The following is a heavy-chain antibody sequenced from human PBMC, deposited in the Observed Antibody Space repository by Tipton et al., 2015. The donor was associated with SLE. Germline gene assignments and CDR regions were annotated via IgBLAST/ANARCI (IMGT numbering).Heavy chain of an antibody. J-gene: IGHJ2*01. D-gene: IGHD1-26*01. CDR1: GYSFTNSW. CDR2: IDPSDSDT. V-gene: IGHV5-51*03. CDR3: VTKGGFSGSWFFDN. Sequence: QLVQSGAEVKKPGEALQISCKTSGYSFTNSWIVWFRHMPGKGLECMGMIDPSDSDTRYNPSFQGHVSMSIDRSTTTVHLQWSSLKDADTAMYYCVTKGGFSGSWFFDNWGRGTLVSVSS.